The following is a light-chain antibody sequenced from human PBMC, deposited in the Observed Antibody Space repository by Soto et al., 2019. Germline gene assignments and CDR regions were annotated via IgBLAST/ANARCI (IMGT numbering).Light chain of an antibody. V-gene: IGKV3-20*01. CDR1: QTVSSNY. CDR3: QQYGSSPLT. CDR2: GAS. J-gene: IGKJ4*01. Sequence: EIVLTQSPGTLSLSPGXRVTLSCXASQTVSSNYVAWYQQKPGQAPRFRIYGASSRATGIPDRFSGSGSGTDFTLTSSRLEPEDFAVYYCQQYGSSPLTFGGGTKVDIK.